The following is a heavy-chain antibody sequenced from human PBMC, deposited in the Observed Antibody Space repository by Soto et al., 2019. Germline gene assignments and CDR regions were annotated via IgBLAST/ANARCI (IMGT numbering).Heavy chain of an antibody. CDR2: ISAHNGNT. Sequence: QVHLVQSGAEVKNPGASVKVSCKGSGYAFTTYGTTWVRQAPGQGLEWMGWISAHNGNTNYAQKLQGRVTVTRDTFTSTAYRELRRLRYDDTAVYSCARGRYGDYWGQGALVTGSS. V-gene: IGHV1-18*01. CDR3: ARGRYGDY. D-gene: IGHD1-1*01. CDR1: GYAFTTYG. J-gene: IGHJ4*02.